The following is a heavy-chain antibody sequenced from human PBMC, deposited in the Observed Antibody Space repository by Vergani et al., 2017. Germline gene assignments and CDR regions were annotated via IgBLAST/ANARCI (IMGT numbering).Heavy chain of an antibody. CDR1: GYTFTSYD. D-gene: IGHD3-22*01. Sequence: QVQLVQSGAEVKKPGSSVKVSCKASGYTFTSYDINWVRQATGQGLEWMGWMNPNSGNTGYAQKFQGRVTMTRNTSISTAYMELSSLRSEDTAVYYCARDRLEYYDSRAYYYYYGMDVWGQGTTVTVSS. V-gene: IGHV1-8*01. CDR3: ARDRLEYYDSRAYYYYYGMDV. CDR2: MNPNSGNT. J-gene: IGHJ6*02.